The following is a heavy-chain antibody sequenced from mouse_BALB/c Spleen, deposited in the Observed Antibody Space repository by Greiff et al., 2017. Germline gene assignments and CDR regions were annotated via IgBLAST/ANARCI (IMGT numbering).Heavy chain of an antibody. D-gene: IGHD2-4*01. V-gene: IGHV1-31*01. Sequence: EVKLQESGPELVKPGASVKISCKASGYSFTGYYMHWVKQSHVKSLEWIGRINPYNGATSYNQNFKDKASLTVDKSSSTAYMELHSLTSEDSAVYYCARSPFYDYDGYYAMDYWGQGTSVTVSS. J-gene: IGHJ4*01. CDR1: GYSFTGYY. CDR2: INPYNGAT. CDR3: ARSPFYDYDGYYAMDY.